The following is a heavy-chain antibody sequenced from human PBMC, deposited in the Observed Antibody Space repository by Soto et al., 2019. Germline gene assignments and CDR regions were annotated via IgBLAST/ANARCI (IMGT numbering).Heavy chain of an antibody. CDR1: GYTFTSYG. V-gene: IGHV1-18*01. Sequence: ASVKVSCKASGYTFTSYGISWVRQAPGQGLEWMGWISAYNGDTNYAQKLQGRVTMTTDTSTSTAYMELRSLRSDDTAVYYCARDSDCSSTSCYFGRATLYYYYGMDVWGQGTTVTVSS. CDR2: ISAYNGDT. CDR3: ARDSDCSSTSCYFGRATLYYYYGMDV. D-gene: IGHD2-2*01. J-gene: IGHJ6*02.